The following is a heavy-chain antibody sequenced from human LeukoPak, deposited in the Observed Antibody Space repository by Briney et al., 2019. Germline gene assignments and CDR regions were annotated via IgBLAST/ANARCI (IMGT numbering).Heavy chain of an antibody. CDR1: GFTFSSYA. J-gene: IGHJ4*02. CDR2: ISYDGSNK. CDR3: ATHPITSPRDY. V-gene: IGHV3-30-3*01. Sequence: GGSLRLSCAASGFTFSSYAMHWVRQAPGEGLEWVAVISYDGSNKYYADSVKGRFTISRDNSKNTLYLQMNSLRAEDTAVYYCATHPITSPRDYWGQGTLVTVSS. D-gene: IGHD3-10*01.